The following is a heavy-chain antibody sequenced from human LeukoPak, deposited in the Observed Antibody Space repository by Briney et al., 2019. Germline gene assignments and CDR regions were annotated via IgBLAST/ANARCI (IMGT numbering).Heavy chain of an antibody. J-gene: IGHJ4*02. V-gene: IGHV3-30*02. D-gene: IGHD6-19*01. Sequence: GGSLRLSCAASGFTFSSYGMHWVRQAPGKGLEWVAFIRYDGSNKYYADSVMGRFTISRDNSKNTLYLQMNSLRAEDTAVYYCAKDRSIAVADEPSYYFDYWGQGTLVTVSS. CDR3: AKDRSIAVADEPSYYFDY. CDR1: GFTFSSYG. CDR2: IRYDGSNK.